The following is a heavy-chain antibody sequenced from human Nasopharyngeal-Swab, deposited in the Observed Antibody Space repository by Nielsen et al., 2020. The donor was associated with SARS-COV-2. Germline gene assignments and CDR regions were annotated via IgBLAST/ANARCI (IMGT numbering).Heavy chain of an antibody. J-gene: IGHJ4*02. D-gene: IGHD2/OR15-2a*01. Sequence: GESLKISCAASGFTFSSYSLNWVRQAPGKGLEWVSYISGSGGTKYYADSVKGRFTISRDNSKNTLYLQMNSLRAEDTAVYYCAKDRFYVLGYFDYWGQGTLVTVSS. CDR2: ISGSGGTK. CDR3: AKDRFYVLGYFDY. CDR1: GFTFSSYS. V-gene: IGHV3-23*01.